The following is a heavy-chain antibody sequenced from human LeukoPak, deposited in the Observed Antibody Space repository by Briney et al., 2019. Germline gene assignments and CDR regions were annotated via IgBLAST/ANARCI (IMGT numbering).Heavy chain of an antibody. CDR1: GFTFSSYS. Sequence: GGSLRLSCAASGFTFSSYSMNWVRQAPGKGLEWVSSISSSSSYIYYADSVKGRFTISRDNAKNSLYLQMNSLRAEDTAVYYCARDGVGASYLPNFDYWGQGTLVAVSS. CDR3: ARDGVGASYLPNFDY. D-gene: IGHD1-26*01. J-gene: IGHJ4*02. CDR2: ISSSSSYI. V-gene: IGHV3-21*01.